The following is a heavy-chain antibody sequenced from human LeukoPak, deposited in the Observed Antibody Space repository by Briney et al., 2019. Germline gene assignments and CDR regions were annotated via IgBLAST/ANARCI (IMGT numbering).Heavy chain of an antibody. D-gene: IGHD3-3*01. CDR1: GFTFSTYA. CDR3: AREKVDITIFGVGSYYYYYGMDV. CDR2: INGDGSST. Sequence: GGSLRLSCAASGFTFSTYAMHWVRQAPGKGLVWVSRINGDGSSTSYADSVKGRFTISRDNAKNTLYLQMNSLRSEDTAVYYCAREKVDITIFGVGSYYYYYGMDVWGQGTTVTVSS. J-gene: IGHJ6*02. V-gene: IGHV3-74*01.